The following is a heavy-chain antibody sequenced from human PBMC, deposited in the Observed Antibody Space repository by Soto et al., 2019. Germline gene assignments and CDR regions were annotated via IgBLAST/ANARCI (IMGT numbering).Heavy chain of an antibody. J-gene: IGHJ4*02. CDR1: GGTFSSYT. CDR2: IIPILGIA. Sequence: GASVKVSCKASGGTFSSYTISWVRQAPGQGLEWMGRIIPILGIANYAQKFQGRVTITADKSTSTAYMELSSLRSEDTAVYYCARDPRGYSGYDLDYWGQGTLVTVSS. CDR3: ARDPRGYSGYDLDY. V-gene: IGHV1-69*04. D-gene: IGHD5-12*01.